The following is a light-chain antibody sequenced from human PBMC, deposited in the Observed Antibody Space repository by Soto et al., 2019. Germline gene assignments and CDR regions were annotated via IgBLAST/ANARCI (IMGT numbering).Light chain of an antibody. V-gene: IGKV1-12*01. CDR2: AAS. J-gene: IGKJ5*01. CDR3: LQADTFPIT. CDR1: QDISGW. Sequence: DIQMTQSPSSVSASVGDRVTITCRASQDISGWLAWYQQKPGKAPKLLIYAASSLQSGVPSRFSGSGSGTYFTLTITSLQSEDFATYYCLQADTFPITVGQGTRLESK.